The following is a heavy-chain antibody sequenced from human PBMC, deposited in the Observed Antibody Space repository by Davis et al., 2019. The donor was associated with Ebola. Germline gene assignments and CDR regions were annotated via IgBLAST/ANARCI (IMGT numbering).Heavy chain of an antibody. D-gene: IGHD4-17*01. J-gene: IGHJ6*04. V-gene: IGHV4-59*12. CDR1: GGSISSYY. CDR2: IYFRVST. CDR3: ARISTNLNYGDYYYYYGMDV. Sequence: MPSETLSLTCTVSGGSISSYYWSWIRQPPGKGLEWIWFIYFRVSTHYNPSLKSRVTISVDTSKNQFSLKLSSVTAADTAVYYCARISTNLNYGDYYYYYGMDVWGKGTTVTVSS.